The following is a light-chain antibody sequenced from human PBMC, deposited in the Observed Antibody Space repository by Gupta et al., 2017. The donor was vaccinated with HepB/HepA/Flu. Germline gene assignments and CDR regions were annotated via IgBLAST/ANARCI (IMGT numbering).Light chain of an antibody. Sequence: DIQMTQSPSTLSASIGDRVTITCRASQTISTWLAWYQQKPGKAPKLLIYKASSLESGVPSRFSGSGSGTEFTLTISSLQPDDFATYYCQQEDSPLCIFGQGTKLEIK. CDR3: QQEDSPLCI. J-gene: IGKJ2*04. V-gene: IGKV1-5*03. CDR2: KAS. CDR1: QTISTW.